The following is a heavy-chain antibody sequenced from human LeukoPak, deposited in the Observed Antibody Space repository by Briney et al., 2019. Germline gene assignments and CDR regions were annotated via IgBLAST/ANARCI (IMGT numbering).Heavy chain of an antibody. CDR3: ARVSSGSYYGVDY. J-gene: IGHJ4*02. CDR1: GGSFSGYY. Sequence: SETLSLTCAVYGGSFSGYYWSWIRQPPGKGLEWIGEINHSGSTNYNPSLKSRVVISVDTSKNQFSLKLSSVTAADTAVYYRARVSSGSYYGVDYWGQGTLVTVSS. V-gene: IGHV4-34*01. D-gene: IGHD1-26*01. CDR2: INHSGST.